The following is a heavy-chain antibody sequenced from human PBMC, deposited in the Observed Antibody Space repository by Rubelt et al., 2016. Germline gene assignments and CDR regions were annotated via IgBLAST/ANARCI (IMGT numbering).Heavy chain of an antibody. CDR2: ISSKGTYY. CDR3: ARDPQYYGSGSSYYGMDV. J-gene: IGHJ6*02. D-gene: IGHD3-10*01. V-gene: IGHV3-21*01. CDR1: GFIFSDHS. Sequence: GGSLRLSCAASGFIFSDHSIHWLRQAPGKGLEWVSYISSKGTYYSYVDSVKGRFTISRDNSKNTVHLQVNSLRAEDTALYYCARDPQYYGSGSSYYGMDVWGQGTTVTVSS.